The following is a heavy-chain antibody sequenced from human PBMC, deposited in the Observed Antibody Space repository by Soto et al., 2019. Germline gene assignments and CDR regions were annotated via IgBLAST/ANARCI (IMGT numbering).Heavy chain of an antibody. D-gene: IGHD4-17*01. Sequence: SETLSLTCAVSGGSISSSNWWSWVRQPPGKGLEWIGEIYHSGSTNYNPSLKSRVTISVDKSKNQFSLKLSSVTAADTAVYYCARTTVTTLGGSDYWGQGTLVTVSS. CDR1: GGSISSSNW. J-gene: IGHJ4*02. CDR2: IYHSGST. CDR3: ARTTVTTLGGSDY. V-gene: IGHV4-4*02.